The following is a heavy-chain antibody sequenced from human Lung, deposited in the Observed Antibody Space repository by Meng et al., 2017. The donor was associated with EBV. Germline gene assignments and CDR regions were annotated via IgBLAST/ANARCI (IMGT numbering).Heavy chain of an antibody. CDR2: INYSGIT. CDR1: GVSISSYY. CDR3: ARGGTSSAPFDY. Sequence: VQLQESGPELVKPSESLSLTCTDSGVSISSYYWGWIRQPPGKGLEWIGQINYSGITNYNPSLKSRVTISVDTSKNQFSLSLNSVTAADTAVYYCARGGTSSAPFDYWGQGTLVTVSS. D-gene: IGHD2-2*01. J-gene: IGHJ4*02. V-gene: IGHV4-59*12.